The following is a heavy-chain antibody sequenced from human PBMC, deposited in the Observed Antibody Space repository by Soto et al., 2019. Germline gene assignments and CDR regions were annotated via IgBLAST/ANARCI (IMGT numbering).Heavy chain of an antibody. CDR1: GGSVSSGSYY. CDR2: IYYSGST. Sequence: PSETLSLTCTVSGGSVSSGSYYWSWIRQPPGKGLEWIGYIYYSGSTNYNPSLKSRVTISVDTSKNQFSLKLSSVTAADTAVYYCARELIVATNFDYWGQGTLVTVSS. J-gene: IGHJ4*02. V-gene: IGHV4-61*01. D-gene: IGHD5-12*01. CDR3: ARELIVATNFDY.